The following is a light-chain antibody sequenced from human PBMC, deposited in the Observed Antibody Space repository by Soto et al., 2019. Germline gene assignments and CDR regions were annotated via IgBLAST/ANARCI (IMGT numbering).Light chain of an antibody. Sequence: EIVLTHSPATLSLSPGERVTLSCRASQSVSNSLAWYQQKPGQPPRLLIYDVSNRATGIPARFSGSGSGTDFTLTITSLEPEDFAVYFCHQRYNWPRVTVGQGTQLDI. CDR2: DVS. CDR1: QSVSNS. V-gene: IGKV3-11*01. J-gene: IGKJ5*01. CDR3: HQRYNWPRVT.